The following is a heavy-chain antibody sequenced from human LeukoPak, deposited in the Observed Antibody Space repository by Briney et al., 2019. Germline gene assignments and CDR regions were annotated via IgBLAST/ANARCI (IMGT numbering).Heavy chain of an antibody. D-gene: IGHD6-19*01. V-gene: IGHV3-23*01. CDR2: ISGSGGST. Sequence: PGGSLRLSCAASGFTFSSYAMSWVRQAPGKGLEWVSAISGSGGSTYYADSVKGRFTISRDNSKNTLYLQMNSLRAEDTAVYYCAKFSSSGWCGITSEKLESFDYWGQGTLVTVSS. CDR3: AKFSSSGWCGITSEKLESFDY. CDR1: GFTFSSYA. J-gene: IGHJ4*02.